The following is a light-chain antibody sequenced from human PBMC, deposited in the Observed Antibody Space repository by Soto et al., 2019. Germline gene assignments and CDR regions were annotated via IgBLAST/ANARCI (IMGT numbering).Light chain of an antibody. V-gene: IGKV1-9*01. CDR3: QQLNSYPS. CDR1: QGISSY. CDR2: AAS. Sequence: DIQLTQSPSFLSASVGDRVTITCRASQGISSYLAWYQQKPGKAPKLLIYAASTLQSGVPSRFSGSGSGTEFTLTISSLQPGDFATYYCQQLNSYPSFGGGTKVEIK. J-gene: IGKJ4*01.